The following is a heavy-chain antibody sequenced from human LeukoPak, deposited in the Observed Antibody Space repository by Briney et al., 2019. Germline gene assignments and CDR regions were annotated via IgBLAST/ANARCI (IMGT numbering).Heavy chain of an antibody. CDR1: GFTFSSYG. J-gene: IGHJ4*02. Sequence: PGRSLRLSCAASGFTFSSYGMHWVRQAPGKGLEWVAVIWYDGSNKYYADSVKGRFTISRDNSKNTLYLQMNSLRAEDTAVYYCAKTYYYGSWSLDYWGQGTLVTVSS. CDR2: IWYDGSNK. V-gene: IGHV3-33*06. CDR3: AKTYYYGSWSLDY. D-gene: IGHD3-10*01.